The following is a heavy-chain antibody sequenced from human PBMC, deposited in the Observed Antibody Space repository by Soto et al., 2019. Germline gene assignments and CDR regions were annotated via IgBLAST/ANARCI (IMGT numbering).Heavy chain of an antibody. CDR1: GFTFSSYW. V-gene: IGHV3-74*01. Sequence: GGSLRLSCAASGFTFSSYWMHWVRQAPGKGLVWVSRINSDGSSTSYADSVKGRFTISRDNAKNTLYLQMNSLRAEDTAVYYCATADTTIFGVVTPYGMEGWGQGTTVTVSS. D-gene: IGHD3-3*01. J-gene: IGHJ6*02. CDR2: INSDGSST. CDR3: ATADTTIFGVVTPYGMEG.